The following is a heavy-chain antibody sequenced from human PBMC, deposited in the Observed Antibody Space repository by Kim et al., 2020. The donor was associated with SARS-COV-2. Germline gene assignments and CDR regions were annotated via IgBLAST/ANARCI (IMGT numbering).Heavy chain of an antibody. CDR1: GYTFTSYG. V-gene: IGHV1-18*04. Sequence: ASVKVSCKASGYTFTSYGISWVRQAPGQGLEWMGWISAYNGNTNYAQKLQGRVTMTTDTSTSTAYMELRSLRSDDTAVYYCAIREPRGSYGAFYGMDVWGQGTTVTVSS. CDR3: AIREPRGSYGAFYGMDV. J-gene: IGHJ6*02. D-gene: IGHD1-26*01. CDR2: ISAYNGNT.